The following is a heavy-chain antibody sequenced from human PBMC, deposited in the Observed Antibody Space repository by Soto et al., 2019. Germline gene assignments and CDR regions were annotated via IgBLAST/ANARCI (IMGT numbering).Heavy chain of an antibody. D-gene: IGHD3-3*01. Sequence: PSETLSLTCAAYGGSFSGYYWSWIRQPPGKGLEWIGEINHSGSTNYNPSLKSRVTISVDTSKNQFSLKLSSVTAADTAVYYCAREGHLRFLEWFTHFNWFDPWGQGTLVTVSS. CDR2: INHSGST. J-gene: IGHJ5*02. V-gene: IGHV4-34*01. CDR1: GGSFSGYY. CDR3: AREGHLRFLEWFTHFNWFDP.